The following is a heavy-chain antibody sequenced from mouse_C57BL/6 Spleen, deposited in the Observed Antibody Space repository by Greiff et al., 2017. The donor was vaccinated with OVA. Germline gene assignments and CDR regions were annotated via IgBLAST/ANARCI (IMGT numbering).Heavy chain of an antibody. J-gene: IGHJ2*01. CDR2: ISYDGSN. D-gene: IGHD3-2*02. CDR1: GYSITSGYY. V-gene: IGHV3-6*01. CDR3: ARDRSSGYDY. Sequence: EVQVVESGPGLVKPSQSLSLTCSVTGYSITSGYYWNWIRQFPGNKLEWMGYISYDGSNNYNPSLKNRISITRDTSKNQFFLKLNSVTTEDTATYYCARDRSSGYDYWGQGTTLTVSS.